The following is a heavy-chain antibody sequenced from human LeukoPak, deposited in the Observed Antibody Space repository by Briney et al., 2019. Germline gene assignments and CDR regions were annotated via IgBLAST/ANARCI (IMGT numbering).Heavy chain of an antibody. CDR3: ARWAASGTGLDY. J-gene: IGHJ4*02. CDR2: IYPGDSDT. D-gene: IGHD6-13*01. Sequence: GESLKISCKGSGYIFNNYWIGWVRQMPGKGLEWRGIIYPGDSDTRYSPSFQGQVTISADKSISTAYLQWSSLKASDTAMYYCARWAASGTGLDYWGQGTLATVSS. CDR1: GYIFNNYW. V-gene: IGHV5-51*01.